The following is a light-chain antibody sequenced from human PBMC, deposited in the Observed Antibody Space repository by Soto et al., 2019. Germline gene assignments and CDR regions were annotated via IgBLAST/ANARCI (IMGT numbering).Light chain of an antibody. Sequence: DIQMTQSPSSVSASVGDRVTLTCRASQGISSYLAWYQQKPGKAPNLLIYAASSLQSGVPSRFSGSGSGTDFSLTISSLQPEDFATYYCQQANSFPITFGQGTRLEIK. CDR3: QQANSFPIT. J-gene: IGKJ5*01. CDR2: AAS. CDR1: QGISSY. V-gene: IGKV1D-12*01.